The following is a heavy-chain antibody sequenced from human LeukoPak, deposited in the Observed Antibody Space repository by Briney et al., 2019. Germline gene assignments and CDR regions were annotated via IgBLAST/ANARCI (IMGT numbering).Heavy chain of an antibody. Sequence: GGSLRLSCATSGFPFNYYGMHWVRQAPGKGLEWVAVAYGDGNSKYYVDSMKGRFTISKDIPENTLYLQMSSLRAEDTAVYYCATGGDYYYSHWGQGTLVTVSS. D-gene: IGHD2-21*01. CDR3: ATGGDYYYSH. CDR2: AYGDGNSK. J-gene: IGHJ4*02. V-gene: IGHV3-33*01. CDR1: GFPFNYYG.